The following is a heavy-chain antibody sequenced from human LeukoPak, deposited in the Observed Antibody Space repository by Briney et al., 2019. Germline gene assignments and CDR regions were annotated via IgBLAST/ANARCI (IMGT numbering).Heavy chain of an antibody. CDR2: IITISSYI. D-gene: IGHD1-14*01. Sequence: PGGSLRLSCAASGLTFSSYSMTWVRQAPGKGLEWVSSIITISSYIYYTASVTGPFTISRNNAKNSLYLQMNSLRAEDTAVYYCVRDGVRTIPFYCWGQGALVTVSS. J-gene: IGHJ4*02. CDR1: GLTFSSYS. V-gene: IGHV3-21*01. CDR3: VRDGVRTIPFYC.